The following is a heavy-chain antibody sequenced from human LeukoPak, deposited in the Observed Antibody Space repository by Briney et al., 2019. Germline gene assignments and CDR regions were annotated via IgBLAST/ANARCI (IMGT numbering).Heavy chain of an antibody. Sequence: SETLSLTCAVYGGSFSGYYWSWIRQPPGKGLEWIGEINHSGSTNYNPSLKSRVTISVDTSKNQFSLKLSSVTAADTAVYYCARALLYCGGDCYAFDYWGQGTPVTVSS. D-gene: IGHD2-21*02. CDR2: INHSGST. CDR3: ARALLYCGGDCYAFDY. CDR1: GGSFSGYY. V-gene: IGHV4-34*01. J-gene: IGHJ4*02.